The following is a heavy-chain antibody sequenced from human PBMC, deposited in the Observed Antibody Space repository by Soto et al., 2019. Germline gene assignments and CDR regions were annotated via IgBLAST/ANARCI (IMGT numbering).Heavy chain of an antibody. Sequence: ASVKVSCKASGYTFTRFGISWVRQAPGQGLEWMGWVSAFNGAINYAQKFQDRITMTTDTPTSTAYMELRRLRSDDTAVYYCARRGPPTFTIVGVVNDNWFDPWGQGTLVTVAA. J-gene: IGHJ5*02. CDR2: VSAFNGAI. CDR3: ARRGPPTFTIVGVVNDNWFDP. CDR1: GYTFTRFG. D-gene: IGHD3-3*01. V-gene: IGHV1-18*01.